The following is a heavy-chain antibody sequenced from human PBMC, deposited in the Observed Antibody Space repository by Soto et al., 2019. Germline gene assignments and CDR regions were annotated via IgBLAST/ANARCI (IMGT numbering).Heavy chain of an antibody. CDR1: GYTFASYG. V-gene: IGHV1-18*01. Sequence: ASVKVSSKASGYTFASYGISWVRQAPGQGLEWMGWITAYNGNSKYAQSLQGRVTMTTDTSTSTAYMELRSLRSDDTAVYYCARVLRIATAGDAFDIWGQGTTVTVSS. J-gene: IGHJ3*02. CDR3: ARVLRIATAGDAFDI. CDR2: ITAYNGNS. D-gene: IGHD6-13*01.